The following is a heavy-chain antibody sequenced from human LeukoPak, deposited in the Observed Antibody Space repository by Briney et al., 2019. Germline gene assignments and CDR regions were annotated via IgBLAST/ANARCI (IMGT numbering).Heavy chain of an antibody. CDR1: GYTFTSYG. J-gene: IGHJ1*01. V-gene: IGHV1-2*04. Sequence: ASVKVSCKASGYTFTSYGISWVRQAPGQGLEWMGWINPNSGGTNYAQKFQGWVTMTRDTSISTAYMELSRLRSDDTAVYYCARGPTSYYDFWSGYSLGAEYFQHWGQGTLVTVSS. CDR3: ARGPTSYYDFWSGYSLGAEYFQH. CDR2: INPNSGGT. D-gene: IGHD3-3*01.